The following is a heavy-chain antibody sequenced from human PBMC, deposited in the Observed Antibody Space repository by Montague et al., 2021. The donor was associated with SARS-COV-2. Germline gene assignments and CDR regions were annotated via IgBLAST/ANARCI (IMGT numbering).Heavy chain of an antibody. V-gene: IGHV3-7*01. CDR3: ARVVKGDQDQDY. CDR2: IQQDESEK. CDR1: GFTFSRYW. D-gene: IGHD2-21*02. Sequence: SLRLSCAASGFTFSRYWMSWVRQAPGRGLEWVANIQQDESEKNYVESVKGRFTIPRDNGRNALYLQMNSLRVEDTALYYCARVVKGDQDQDYWGQGTLVTVSS. J-gene: IGHJ4*02.